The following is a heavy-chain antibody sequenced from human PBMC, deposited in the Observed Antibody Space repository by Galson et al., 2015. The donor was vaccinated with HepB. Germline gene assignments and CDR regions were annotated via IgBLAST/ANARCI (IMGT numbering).Heavy chain of an antibody. D-gene: IGHD6-6*01. CDR1: GYSFTSYW. Sequence: QSGAEVKKPGESLKVSCKGSGYSFTSYWIGWVRQMPGKGLEWMGIIYPGDSDTRYSPSFQGQVTISADKSISTAYLQWSSLKASDTAMYYCARLDTAARRWVNYYYYGMDVWGQGTTVTVSS. V-gene: IGHV5-51*03. CDR3: ARLDTAARRWVNYYYYGMDV. CDR2: IYPGDSDT. J-gene: IGHJ6*02.